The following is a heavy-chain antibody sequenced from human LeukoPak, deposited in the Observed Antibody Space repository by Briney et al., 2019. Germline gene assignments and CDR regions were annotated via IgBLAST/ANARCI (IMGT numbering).Heavy chain of an antibody. CDR1: GXSISSYY. CDR3: ARGVSPLDY. J-gene: IGHJ4*02. CDR2: IQSSGST. V-gene: IGHV4-4*07. D-gene: IGHD2-8*01. Sequence: PSETLSLTCTVSGXSISSYYWSWVRQPAGKGLEWIGRIQSSGSTNHNPSLKSRVTMSVDTSKFQFSLKLSSVTAADTAVYYCARGVSPLDYWGQGTLVTVSS.